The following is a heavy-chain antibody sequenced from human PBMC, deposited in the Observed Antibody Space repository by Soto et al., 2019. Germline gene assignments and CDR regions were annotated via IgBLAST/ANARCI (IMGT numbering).Heavy chain of an antibody. CDR1: GFTFTRYS. J-gene: IGHJ4*02. CDR3: ARESEDLTSNFDY. V-gene: IGHV3-21*01. Sequence: GGSLRLSRAASGFTFTRYSMKWVRQAPGKGLEWVSSISSTTNYIYYADSMKGRFTVSRDNAKNSVYLDMNSLSAEDTAVYYCARESEDLTSNFDYWGQGTLVTVSS. CDR2: ISSTTNYI.